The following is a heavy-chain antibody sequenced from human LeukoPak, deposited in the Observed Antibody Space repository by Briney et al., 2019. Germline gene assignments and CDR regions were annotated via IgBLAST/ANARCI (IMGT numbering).Heavy chain of an antibody. Sequence: PGGSLRLSCAASGFSFSTSPMSWVRQPPGKGLEWVSAMNNGPGATFYRDSVGGRFTISRDDSKSTLYLQMNSLRAEDTGTYYCAKTHYDLLDVWGQGTTVTVSS. CDR2: MNNGPGAT. CDR1: GFSFSTSP. V-gene: IGHV3-23*01. D-gene: IGHD5-12*01. J-gene: IGHJ6*02. CDR3: AKTHYDLLDV.